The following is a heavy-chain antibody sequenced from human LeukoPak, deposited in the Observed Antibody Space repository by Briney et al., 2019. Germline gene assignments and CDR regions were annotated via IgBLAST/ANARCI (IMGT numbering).Heavy chain of an antibody. J-gene: IGHJ4*02. CDR2: ISHDGTFK. CDR1: GFTLTSYG. Sequence: GGSLRLSCAASGFTLTSYGMHWVRQAPGKGLEWVAVISHDGTFKHYIDSVKGRFTISRDTSENTLYLQMNSLRAEDAAVFYCAKRGGSFIGYFDYWGQGTLVTVSS. CDR3: AKRGGSFIGYFDY. D-gene: IGHD1-26*01. V-gene: IGHV3-30*18.